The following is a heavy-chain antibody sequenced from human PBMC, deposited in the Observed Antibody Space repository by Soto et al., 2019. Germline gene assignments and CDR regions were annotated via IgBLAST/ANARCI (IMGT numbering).Heavy chain of an antibody. V-gene: IGHV3-15*07. CDR1: GFTFSNAW. Sequence: GGSLRLSCAASGFTFSNAWINWIRQTPGKGLEWVGRVKSKTDGGTTDFAAPVKGRFAISRDDSKNMVYLEMNSLKTEDTAIYYCTTDSYITSIIVRLDYWGQGTLVTVS. J-gene: IGHJ4*02. D-gene: IGHD3-22*01. CDR2: VKSKTDGGTT. CDR3: TTDSYITSIIVRLDY.